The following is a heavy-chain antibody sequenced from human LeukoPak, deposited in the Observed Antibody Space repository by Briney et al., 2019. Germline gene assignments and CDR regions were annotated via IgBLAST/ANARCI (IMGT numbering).Heavy chain of an antibody. Sequence: GGSLRLSCSASGFTFSSYAMHWVRQAPGKGLEYVSAINSNGGSTYYADSTKGRFTISRDNSKNTLYLQMSSLRAEDTALYYCAKAYSRGWSHFDSWGQGTLVTVSS. V-gene: IGHV3-64D*09. CDR3: AKAYSRGWSHFDS. CDR2: INSNGGST. J-gene: IGHJ4*02. CDR1: GFTFSSYA. D-gene: IGHD6-19*01.